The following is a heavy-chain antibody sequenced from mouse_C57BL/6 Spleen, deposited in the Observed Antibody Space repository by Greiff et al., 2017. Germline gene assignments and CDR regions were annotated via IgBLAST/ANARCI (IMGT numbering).Heavy chain of an antibody. D-gene: IGHD1-1*01. V-gene: IGHV5-6*01. CDR1: GFTFSSYG. Sequence: EVKLVESGGDLVKPGGSLKLSCAASGFTFSSYGMSWVRQTPDKRLEWVATISSGGSYTYYPDSVKGRFTISRDNAKNTLYLQMSSLKSEDTAMYYCAREGFGDYGSRDAKDYWGQGTSVTVSS. CDR3: AREGFGDYGSRDAKDY. CDR2: ISSGGSYT. J-gene: IGHJ4*01.